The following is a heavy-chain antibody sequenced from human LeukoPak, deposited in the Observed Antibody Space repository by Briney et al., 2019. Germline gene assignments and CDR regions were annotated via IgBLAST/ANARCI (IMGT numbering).Heavy chain of an antibody. CDR3: ARDKLGGSGSLDC. Sequence: GGSLRLSCAASGFDFSGSAIHWVRQASGKGLEWVGRIRIKANSYATAYAASVKGRFTISRDNSKNTLYLQMGSLRAEDMAVYYCARDKLGGSGSLDCWGQGTLVTVSS. J-gene: IGHJ4*02. D-gene: IGHD3-10*01. CDR2: IRIKANSYAT. V-gene: IGHV3-73*01. CDR1: GFDFSGSA.